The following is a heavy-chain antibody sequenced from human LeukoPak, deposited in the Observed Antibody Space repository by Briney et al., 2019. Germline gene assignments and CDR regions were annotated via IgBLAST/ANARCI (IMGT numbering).Heavy chain of an antibody. Sequence: ASVKVSCKASGYTLIRYGCSWVRPAPGQGLEWMGWISAYNGNKNYAQKLQGRVTMTTDTSTSTAYMELRRLRSDDTAVYYCARDTRITMIVVAKDAFDIWGQGTMVTVSS. V-gene: IGHV1-18*01. CDR1: GYTLIRYG. CDR3: ARDTRITMIVVAKDAFDI. D-gene: IGHD3-22*01. J-gene: IGHJ3*02. CDR2: ISAYNGNK.